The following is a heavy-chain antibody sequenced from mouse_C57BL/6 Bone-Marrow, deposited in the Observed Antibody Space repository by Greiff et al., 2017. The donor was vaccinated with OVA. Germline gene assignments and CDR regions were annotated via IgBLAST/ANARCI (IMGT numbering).Heavy chain of an antibody. D-gene: IGHD2-2*01. Sequence: VQLQQPGAELVKPGASVKLSCKASGYTFTSYWMHWVKQRPGQGLEWIGMIHPNSGSTNYNEKFKSTATLTVDKSSSTAYMQLSSLTSEDSAVYYCARRGYGYADYYAMDYWGQGTSVTVSS. CDR3: ARRGYGYADYYAMDY. CDR1: GYTFTSYW. V-gene: IGHV1-64*01. CDR2: IHPNSGST. J-gene: IGHJ4*01.